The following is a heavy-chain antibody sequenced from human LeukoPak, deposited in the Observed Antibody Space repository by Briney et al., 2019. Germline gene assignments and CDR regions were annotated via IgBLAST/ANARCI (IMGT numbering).Heavy chain of an antibody. Sequence: SETLSLTCAVYGGSFSGYYWSWIRQPPGKGLEWIGEINHSGSTNYNPSLKSRVTISVDTSKNQFSLKLSSVTAADTAVYYCARSPYYYDSSGYYPFDYWGQGTLVTVSS. CDR1: GGSFSGYY. D-gene: IGHD3-22*01. CDR3: ARSPYYYDSSGYYPFDY. V-gene: IGHV4-34*01. J-gene: IGHJ4*02. CDR2: INHSGST.